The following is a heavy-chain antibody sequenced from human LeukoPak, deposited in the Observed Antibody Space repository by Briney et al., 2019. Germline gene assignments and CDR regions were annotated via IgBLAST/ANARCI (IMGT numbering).Heavy chain of an antibody. D-gene: IGHD6-13*01. CDR3: ARGKKEQQLVFFFLGGNLDY. V-gene: IGHV1-46*01. CDR1: GYTFTSYG. CDR2: INPSGGST. Sequence: ASVKVSCKASGYTFTSYGISWVRQAPGQGLEWMGIINPSGGSTSYAQKFQGRVTMTRDMSTSTVYMELSSLRSEDTAVYYCARGKKEQQLVFFFLGGNLDYWSQGTLVTVSS. J-gene: IGHJ4*02.